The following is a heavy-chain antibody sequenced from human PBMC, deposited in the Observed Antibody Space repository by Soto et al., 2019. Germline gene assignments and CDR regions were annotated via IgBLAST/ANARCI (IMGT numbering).Heavy chain of an antibody. V-gene: IGHV3-7*01. J-gene: IGHJ6*02. Sequence: EVQLVESGGGLVQPGGSLRLSCAASEFTFDKYYMTWVRQAPWKGPEWVANIKPDGSEQYYVDSVKGRFTISRDNANNSLYLQMNSLRAEDTAVYFCARGNWNYYYGFDVWGQGTTVPVSS. D-gene: IGHD1-20*01. CDR1: EFTFDKYY. CDR3: ARGNWNYYYGFDV. CDR2: IKPDGSEQ.